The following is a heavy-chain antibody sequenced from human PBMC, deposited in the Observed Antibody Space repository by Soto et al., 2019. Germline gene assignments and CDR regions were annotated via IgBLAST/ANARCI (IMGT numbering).Heavy chain of an antibody. CDR3: ARGRVWDFMSDY. V-gene: IGHV1-18*01. Sequence: QVQLVQSGAEVKKPGASVKVSCMASGYTFTRYYINWVRQAPGQGLEWMGWVSAYNGNTQYEQKLQGRVTLTTDTSTSTAYRELCSLKSAATAVYFWARGRVWDFMSDYWGQGTLVTVAS. D-gene: IGHD1-26*01. CDR2: VSAYNGNT. J-gene: IGHJ4*02. CDR1: GYTFTRYY.